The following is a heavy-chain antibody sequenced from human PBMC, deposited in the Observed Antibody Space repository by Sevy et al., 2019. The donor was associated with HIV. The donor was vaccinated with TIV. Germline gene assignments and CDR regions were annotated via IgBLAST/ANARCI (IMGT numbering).Heavy chain of an antibody. D-gene: IGHD4-17*01. CDR1: GFTFSSYS. CDR3: ASAPNYGGNSDFDY. Sequence: GGSLRLSCAASGFTFSSYSMNWVRQAPGKGLEWVSSISSSSSYIYYADSVKGRFTISRDNAKNSLYLQMNSLRAEDTAVYYCASAPNYGGNSDFDYWGQGTLVTVSS. V-gene: IGHV3-21*01. CDR2: ISSSSSYI. J-gene: IGHJ4*02.